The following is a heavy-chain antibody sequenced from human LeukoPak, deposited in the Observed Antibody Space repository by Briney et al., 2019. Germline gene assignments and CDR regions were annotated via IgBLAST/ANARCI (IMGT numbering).Heavy chain of an antibody. CDR2: INTNTGNP. Sequence: ASVKVSCKASGYTFTSYAMNWVRQAPGQGLEWMGWINTNTGNPTYAQGFTGRFVFSLDTSVSTAYLQISSLKAEDIAMYYCAREGHDSSGYYYYGMDVWGQGTTVTVSS. V-gene: IGHV7-4-1*02. D-gene: IGHD3-22*01. J-gene: IGHJ6*02. CDR3: AREGHDSSGYYYYGMDV. CDR1: GYTFTSYA.